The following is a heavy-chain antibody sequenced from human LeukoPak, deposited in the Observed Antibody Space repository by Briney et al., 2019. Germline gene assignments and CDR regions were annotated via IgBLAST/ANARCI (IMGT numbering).Heavy chain of an antibody. J-gene: IGHJ5*02. CDR1: GGSVSSGSYY. CDR3: ARAAPYGSGRNWFDP. D-gene: IGHD3-10*01. Sequence: PSETLSLTCTVSGGSVSSGSYYWSWIRQPPGKGLEWIGYLYYSGSTNYNPSLKSRVTLSVDTSKNQFSLELRSVTAADTAVYYCARAAPYGSGRNWFDPWGQGTLVTVSS. CDR2: LYYSGST. V-gene: IGHV4-61*01.